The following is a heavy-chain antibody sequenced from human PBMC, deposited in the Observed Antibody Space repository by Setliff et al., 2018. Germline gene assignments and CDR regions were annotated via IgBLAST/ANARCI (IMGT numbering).Heavy chain of an antibody. CDR1: GYTFTSHY. V-gene: IGHV1-69*05. CDR3: ARSLVGATYSVYFDY. CDR2: IIPIFGTA. J-gene: IGHJ4*02. D-gene: IGHD1-26*01. Sequence: SVKVSCKASGYTFTSHYMHWVRQAPGQGLEWMGGIIPIFGTANYAQKFQGSVTITTDESTSTAYMELSNLKASDTAIYYCARSLVGATYSVYFDYWGQGALVTVSS.